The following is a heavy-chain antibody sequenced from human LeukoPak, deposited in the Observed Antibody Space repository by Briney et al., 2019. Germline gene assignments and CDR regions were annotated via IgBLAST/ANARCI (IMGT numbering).Heavy chain of an antibody. CDR2: ISGSGGST. D-gene: IGHD3-10*01. Sequence: PGGSLRLSCAASGFTVSSNYMSWVRQAPGKGLEWVSAISGSGGSTYYADSVKGRFTISRDNSKNTLYLQMNSLRAEDTAVYYCAKDRASIDYCYYGMDVWGQGTTVTVSS. J-gene: IGHJ6*02. CDR1: GFTVSSNY. CDR3: AKDRASIDYCYYGMDV. V-gene: IGHV3-23*01.